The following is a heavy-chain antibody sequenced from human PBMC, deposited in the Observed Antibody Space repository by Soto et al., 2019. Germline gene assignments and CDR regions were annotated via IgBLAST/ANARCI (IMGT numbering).Heavy chain of an antibody. CDR3: ARAPDNWGPDYYYMDV. J-gene: IGHJ6*03. CDR1: GDSVSSNSAA. Sequence: SQTLSLTCAISGDSVSSNSAAWNWIRQSPSRGLEWLGRTYYRSKWYNDYAVSVKSRITINPDTSKNQFSLQLNSVTPEDTAVYYCARAPDNWGPDYYYMDVWGKGTTVTVSS. D-gene: IGHD1-1*01. V-gene: IGHV6-1*01. CDR2: TYYRSKWYN.